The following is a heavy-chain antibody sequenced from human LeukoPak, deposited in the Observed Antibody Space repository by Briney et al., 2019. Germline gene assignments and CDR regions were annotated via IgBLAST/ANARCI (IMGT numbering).Heavy chain of an antibody. Sequence: GGSLRLSCAASGFTVSSNYMSWVCQAPGKGLEWVSVIYSGGSTYYADSVKGRFTISRDNSKNTLYLQMNSLRAEDTAVYYCASSLGEVVVVADAFDIWGQGTMVTVSS. D-gene: IGHD2-15*01. J-gene: IGHJ3*02. V-gene: IGHV3-53*01. CDR3: ASSLGEVVVVADAFDI. CDR2: IYSGGST. CDR1: GFTVSSNY.